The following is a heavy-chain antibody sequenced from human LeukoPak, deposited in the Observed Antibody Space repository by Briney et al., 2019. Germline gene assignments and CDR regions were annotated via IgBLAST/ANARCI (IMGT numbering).Heavy chain of an antibody. CDR1: GYTFTSYG. Sequence: GASVTVSCKASGYTFTSYGISWVRQAPGQGGEWMGWISAYNGNTNYAQKLQGRVTMTTDTSTSTAYMELRSLRSDDTAVYYCARGISNDFWGGYWGVYYFDYWGQGTLVTVSS. CDR2: ISAYNGNT. D-gene: IGHD3-3*01. V-gene: IGHV1-18*01. CDR3: ARGISNDFWGGYWGVYYFDY. J-gene: IGHJ4*02.